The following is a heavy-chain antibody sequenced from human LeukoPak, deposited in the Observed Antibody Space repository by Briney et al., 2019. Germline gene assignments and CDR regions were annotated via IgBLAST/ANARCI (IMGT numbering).Heavy chain of an antibody. V-gene: IGHV4-59*01. Sequence: SETLSLTCTVSGGSISSYYWSWIRQPPGEGLEWIGYIYYSGSTNYNPSLKSRVTISVDTSKNQFSLKLSSVTAADTAVYYCARTHDYGDYPTTYFDYWGQGTLVTVSS. D-gene: IGHD4-17*01. CDR3: ARTHDYGDYPTTYFDY. CDR2: IYYSGST. CDR1: GGSISSYY. J-gene: IGHJ4*02.